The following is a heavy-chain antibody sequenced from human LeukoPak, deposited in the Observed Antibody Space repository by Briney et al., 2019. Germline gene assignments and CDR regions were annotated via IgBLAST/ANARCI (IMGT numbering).Heavy chain of an antibody. Sequence: SETLSLTCTVSGGSIGSYYWSWIRQPAGKGLEWLGRIYTSGSTNYNPSLKSRVTMSVETSKNQFSLKLSSVTAADTAVYYCARELFANYYDSSGYGLGGYYFDYWGQGTLVTVSS. CDR2: IYTSGST. V-gene: IGHV4-4*07. D-gene: IGHD3-22*01. CDR3: ARELFANYYDSSGYGLGGYYFDY. CDR1: GGSIGSYY. J-gene: IGHJ4*02.